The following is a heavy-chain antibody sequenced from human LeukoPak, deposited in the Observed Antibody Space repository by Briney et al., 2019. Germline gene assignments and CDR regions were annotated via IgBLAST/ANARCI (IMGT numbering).Heavy chain of an antibody. CDR2: ISGYNGNT. D-gene: IGHD6-13*01. CDR1: GYTFTIYG. CDR3: ARDYSSSGYPPMPGDH. V-gene: IGHV1-18*01. J-gene: IGHJ4*02. Sequence: ASVKVSCKASGYTFTIYGINWVRQAPGQGLEWMGWISGYNGNTKYAQKLQGRVTMTTDTSTSTAYVELRSLRSDDTAVHNCARDYSSSGYPPMPGDHWGQGTLVTVSS.